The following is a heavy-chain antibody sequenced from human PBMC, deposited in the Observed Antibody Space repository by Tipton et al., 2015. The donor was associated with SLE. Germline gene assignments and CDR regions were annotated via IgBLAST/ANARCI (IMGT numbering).Heavy chain of an antibody. CDR3: ARDRDGYNWFDY. V-gene: IGHV3-23*01. J-gene: IGHJ4*02. D-gene: IGHD5-24*01. CDR1: GFTFSSYA. CDR2: ISGSGGST. Sequence: SLRLSCAASGFTFSSYAMSWVRQAPGKGLEWVSAISGSGGSTYYADSVKGRFTISRDNAKNSLYLQMNSLRAEDTAVYYCARDRDGYNWFDYWGQGTLVTVSS.